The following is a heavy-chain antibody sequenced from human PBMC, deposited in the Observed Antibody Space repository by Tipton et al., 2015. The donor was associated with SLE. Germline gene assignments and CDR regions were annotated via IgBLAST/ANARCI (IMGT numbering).Heavy chain of an antibody. D-gene: IGHD1-26*01. V-gene: IGHV1-18*01. CDR2: ISAYNGNT. J-gene: IGHJ4*02. CDR3: ARDLGHSGRPSGGY. Sequence: QSGPEVKKPGASVKVSCKASGYTFTNFGITWVRQAPGQGLEWMGWISAYNGNTNYAQKLHGRVTMTIDTSTSTAYMEVRSLRSDDTAVYYCARDLGHSGRPSGGYWGQGTLVTVSS. CDR1: GYTFTNFG.